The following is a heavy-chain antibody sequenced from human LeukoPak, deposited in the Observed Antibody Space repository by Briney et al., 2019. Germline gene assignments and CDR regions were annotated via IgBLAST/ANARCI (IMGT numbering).Heavy chain of an antibody. CDR3: ARLRIPARYCSSTSCYELDY. CDR2: IYYSGST. V-gene: IGHV4-59*08. Sequence: SETLSLTCTVSGGSISRYYWRWIRQPPGKGLEWIGYIYYSGSTNYNPSLKSRVTISVDTSKNQFSLKLSSVTAADTAVYYCARLRIPARYCSSTSCYELDYWGQATLVTVSS. CDR1: GGSISRYY. J-gene: IGHJ4*02. D-gene: IGHD2-2*01.